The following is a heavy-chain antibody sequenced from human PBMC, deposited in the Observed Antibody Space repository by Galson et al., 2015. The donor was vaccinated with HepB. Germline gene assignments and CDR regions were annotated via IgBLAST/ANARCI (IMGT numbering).Heavy chain of an antibody. J-gene: IGHJ6*02. D-gene: IGHD4-17*01. V-gene: IGHV1-69*13. CDR1: GGTFSSYA. Sequence: SVKVSCKASGGTFSSYAISWVRQAPGQGLEWMGGIIPIFGTANYAQKFQGRVTITADESTSTAYMELSSLGSEDTAVYYCARDHRYLTVTTDTNYYYYYGMDVWGQGTTVTVSS. CDR3: ARDHRYLTVTTDTNYYYYYGMDV. CDR2: IIPIFGTA.